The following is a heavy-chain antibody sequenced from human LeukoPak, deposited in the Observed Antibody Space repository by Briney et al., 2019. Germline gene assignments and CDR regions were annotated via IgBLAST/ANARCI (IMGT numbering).Heavy chain of an antibody. CDR1: GFTFSSYW. D-gene: IGHD3-3*01. CDR3: ARAESPYYDFWSGYVYYFDY. J-gene: IGHJ4*02. CDR2: IKQDGSEK. V-gene: IGHV3-7*01. Sequence: GGSLRLSCAASGFTFSSYWMSWVRQAPGKGLEWVANIKQDGSEKYYVDSVKGRFTISRDSAKNSLYLQMNSLRAEDTAVYYCARAESPYYDFWSGYVYYFDYWGQGTLVTVSS.